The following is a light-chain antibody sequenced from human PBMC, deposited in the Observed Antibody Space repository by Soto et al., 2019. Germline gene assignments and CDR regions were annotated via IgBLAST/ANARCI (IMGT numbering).Light chain of an antibody. V-gene: IGLV4-69*01. J-gene: IGLJ3*02. CDR1: SGHSSYA. Sequence: QSVLTQSPSASASLGASVNLTCTLSSGHSSYAIAWHQQQPEKGPRYLMKVNSDGSHSKGDGIPDRFSGSSSGAERYLTISSLQSEDEADYYCQTWGTGPWVFGGGTKLTVL. CDR2: VNSDGSH. CDR3: QTWGTGPWV.